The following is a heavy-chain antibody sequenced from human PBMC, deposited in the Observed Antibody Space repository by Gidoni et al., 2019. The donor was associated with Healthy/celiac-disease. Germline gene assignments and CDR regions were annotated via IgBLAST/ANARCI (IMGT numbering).Heavy chain of an antibody. D-gene: IGHD6-6*01. V-gene: IGHV1-18*01. J-gene: IGHJ5*02. Sequence: QVQLVPSGAAVKKPGASVKVSCKASGYTFTSYGISWVRQAPGQGLEWMGWISAYKGNTNYAQKLQGRVTMTTDTSTSTAYMELRSLRSDDTAVYYCARELRPTPANNWFDPWGQGTLVTVSS. CDR3: ARELRPTPANNWFDP. CDR2: ISAYKGNT. CDR1: GYTFTSYG.